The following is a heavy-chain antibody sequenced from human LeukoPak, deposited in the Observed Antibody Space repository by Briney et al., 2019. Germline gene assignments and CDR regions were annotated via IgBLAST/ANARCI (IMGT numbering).Heavy chain of an antibody. CDR2: IYYSGST. V-gene: IGHV4-31*11. CDR3: AKMIVVVIDGFSWFEP. J-gene: IGHJ5*02. CDR1: GGSISSGGYY. D-gene: IGHD3-22*01. Sequence: PSQTLSLTCAVSGGSISSGGYYWSWIRQHPGKGLEWIGYIYYSGSTYYNPSLKSRVTISVDTSKNQFSLKLSSVTAAATAVYYCAKMIVVVIDGFSWFEPWGQGTLVTVSS.